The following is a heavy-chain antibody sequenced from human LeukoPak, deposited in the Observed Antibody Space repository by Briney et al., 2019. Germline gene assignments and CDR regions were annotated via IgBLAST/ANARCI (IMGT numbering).Heavy chain of an antibody. Sequence: ASVKVSCKASGYTFTSYDINWVRQATGQGLEWMGWMNPNSGNTGYAQKFQGRVTMTRNTSISTAYMELSSLRSEDTAVYYCARGLRFSVVVPAAIRGGPTYYYHYMDVWGKGTTVTVSS. J-gene: IGHJ6*03. V-gene: IGHV1-8*01. CDR3: ARGLRFSVVVPAAIRGGPTYYYHYMDV. CDR2: MNPNSGNT. CDR1: GYTFTSYD. D-gene: IGHD2-2*01.